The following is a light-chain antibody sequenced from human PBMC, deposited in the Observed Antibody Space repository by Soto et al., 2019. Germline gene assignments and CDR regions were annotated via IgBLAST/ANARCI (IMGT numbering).Light chain of an antibody. Sequence: EIVMTQSPATLSVSPGERATLSCRASQSVSSKLAWYQQKPGQAPRLLIYRASTRATDIPARFSGSGSGTEFTLTISRLEPEDFAVYYCQQYGSSPGTFGQGTKVDIK. J-gene: IGKJ1*01. V-gene: IGKV3-15*01. CDR2: RAS. CDR1: QSVSSK. CDR3: QQYGSSPGT.